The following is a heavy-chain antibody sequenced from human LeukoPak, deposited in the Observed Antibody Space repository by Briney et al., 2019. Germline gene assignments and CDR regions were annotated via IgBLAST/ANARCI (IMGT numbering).Heavy chain of an antibody. CDR2: ISWNSGSI. V-gene: IGHV3-9*01. CDR3: AKVMSLRYFDWPYAFDI. CDR1: GFTFDDYA. Sequence: PGRSLRLSCAASGFTFDDYAMHWVRQAPGKGLEWVSGISWNSGSIGYADSVEGRFTISRDNAKNSLYLQMNSLRAEDTALYYCAKVMSLRYFDWPYAFDIWGQGTMVTVSS. J-gene: IGHJ3*02. D-gene: IGHD3-9*01.